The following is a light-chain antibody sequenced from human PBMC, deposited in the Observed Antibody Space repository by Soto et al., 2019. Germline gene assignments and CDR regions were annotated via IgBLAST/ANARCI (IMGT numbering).Light chain of an antibody. V-gene: IGKV1-5*03. CDR3: QQYNSYST. J-gene: IGKJ1*01. Sequence: DIQVTQSPSTLSASVGDRVTISCRASQSIFSWLAWYQQKPGKAPKLLIYKASSLKSGVPARFSGSGSGTEFTLTISSLQPGDFATYYCQQYNSYSTFGQGTKVDIK. CDR1: QSIFSW. CDR2: KAS.